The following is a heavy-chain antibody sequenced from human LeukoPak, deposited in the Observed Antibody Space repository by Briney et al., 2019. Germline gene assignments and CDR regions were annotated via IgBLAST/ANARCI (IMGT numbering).Heavy chain of an antibody. J-gene: IGHJ4*02. CDR3: ARAREAQWLVDY. CDR2: ICSDGSDT. V-gene: IGHV3-74*01. CDR1: GFTFSHYW. Sequence: GGSLRLSCAASGFTFSHYWMHWVRQAPGKGLVWVSRICSDGSDTTYADSVKGRFTISRDNAKNSVYLQMNSLSAEDTGVYYCARAREAQWLVDYWGQGTLVTVSS. D-gene: IGHD6-19*01.